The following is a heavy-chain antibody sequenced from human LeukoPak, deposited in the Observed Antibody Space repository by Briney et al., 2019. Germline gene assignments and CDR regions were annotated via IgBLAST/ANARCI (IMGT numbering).Heavy chain of an antibody. CDR2: INPSGGST. Sequence: ASVTVSCTASGYTFNNHYMYWVRQAPGQGLEWMGVINPSGGSTSYAQKFQGRVTMTRDTSTRTVYMEVNSLRSEDTAVYYCARQGTYSSAIGMGYWGQGTLVTVSS. D-gene: IGHD6-19*01. V-gene: IGHV1-46*02. CDR3: ARQGTYSSAIGMGY. CDR1: GYTFNNHY. J-gene: IGHJ4*02.